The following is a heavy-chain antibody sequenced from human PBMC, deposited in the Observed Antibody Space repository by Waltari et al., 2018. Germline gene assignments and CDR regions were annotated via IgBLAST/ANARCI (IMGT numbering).Heavy chain of an antibody. Sequence: EVQLVESGGGLVQPGGSLRLSCAASGFAFNTSWMHRGRQAPGKGLGWVARVNMDGTSTTYADSVKGRFTISRDNAKNTLHLQMSSLRAEDTAMYFCARDRHDFWSGPQGYWGQGTLVTVSS. D-gene: IGHD3-3*01. CDR3: ARDRHDFWSGPQGY. J-gene: IGHJ4*01. CDR1: GFAFNTSW. V-gene: IGHV3-74*03. CDR2: VNMDGTST.